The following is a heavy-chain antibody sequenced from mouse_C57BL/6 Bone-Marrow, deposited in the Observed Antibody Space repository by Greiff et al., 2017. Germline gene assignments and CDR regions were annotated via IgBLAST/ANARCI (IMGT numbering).Heavy chain of an antibody. D-gene: IGHD4-1*01. CDR2: IYPTSGRT. Sequence: VQLQESGDELVKPGASVKMSCKASGYTFTSYWITWVKQRPGQGLEWIGDIYPTSGRTNYNEKFKSKAILTVDTSSNPAYMQLSILTSEDSAVFSCARPGPLGRSFDYWGQGTTLTVSS. CDR3: ARPGPLGRSFDY. V-gene: IGHV1-55*01. J-gene: IGHJ2*01. CDR1: GYTFTSYW.